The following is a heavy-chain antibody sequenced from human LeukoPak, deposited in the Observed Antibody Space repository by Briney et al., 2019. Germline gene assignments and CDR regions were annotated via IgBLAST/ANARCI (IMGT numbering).Heavy chain of an antibody. V-gene: IGHV4-39*01. CDR2: IYIDGIT. J-gene: IGHJ6*02. D-gene: IGHD1-26*01. Sequence: SETLSLTCTVSGGSIRTDGSYWAWIRQPPGKGLEWIGSIYIDGITHYNSSLQSRVTLSIGTSKNQFSLKLTSVTAADTAVFYCARLFTRAWEYRYGMDVWGQGTAVTVSS. CDR3: ARLFTRAWEYRYGMDV. CDR1: GGSIRTDGSY.